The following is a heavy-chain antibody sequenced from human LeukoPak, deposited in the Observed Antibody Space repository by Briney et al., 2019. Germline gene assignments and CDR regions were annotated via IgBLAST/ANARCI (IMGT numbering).Heavy chain of an antibody. V-gene: IGHV3-23*01. D-gene: IGHD5-12*01. J-gene: IGHJ4*02. CDR2: IRGSGGST. Sequence: GGSLRLSCAASGFTFSSYAMSWVRQAPGKGREWVSAIRGSGGSTYYADSVKGRLTIPRDNSKNTLYLQMNSLRAEDTAVYYCAKDQAYRYSGYDWGYGHQFAGAYFDYWGQGTLVTVSS. CDR3: AKDQAYRYSGYDWGYGHQFAGAYFDY. CDR1: GFTFSSYA.